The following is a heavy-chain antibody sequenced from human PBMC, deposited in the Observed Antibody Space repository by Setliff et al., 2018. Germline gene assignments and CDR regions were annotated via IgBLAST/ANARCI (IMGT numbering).Heavy chain of an antibody. CDR2: ISYDGSNK. Sequence: PGGSLRLSCAASGFTFSSYGMHWVRQAPGKGLEWVAVISYDGSNKYYADSVKGRFTISRDNSKNSLYLQMNSLRAEDTAFYYCAKDIVRYYFDTGGFDLWGRGTLVTVSS. V-gene: IGHV3-30*18. J-gene: IGHJ2*01. CDR1: GFTFSSYG. CDR3: AKDIVRYYFDTGGFDL. D-gene: IGHD3-22*01.